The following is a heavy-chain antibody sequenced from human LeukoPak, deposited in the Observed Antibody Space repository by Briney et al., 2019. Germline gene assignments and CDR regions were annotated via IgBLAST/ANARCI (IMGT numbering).Heavy chain of an antibody. D-gene: IGHD2-2*02. CDR1: GGSISSYY. Sequence: SETLSLTCTVSGGSISSYYWSWIRQPPGKGLEWIGYIYYSGSTNYNPSLKSRVTISVDTSKNQFSLKLSSVTAADTAVYYCARSPEGIPPRFDPWGQGTLVTVSS. V-gene: IGHV4-59*01. CDR2: IYYSGST. J-gene: IGHJ5*02. CDR3: ARSPEGIPPRFDP.